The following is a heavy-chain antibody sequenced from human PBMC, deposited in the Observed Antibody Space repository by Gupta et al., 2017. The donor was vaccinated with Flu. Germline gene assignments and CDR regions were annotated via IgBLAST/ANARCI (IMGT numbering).Heavy chain of an antibody. CDR3: ARESWDFYDSTEDYSPDYFDH. V-gene: IGHV3-23*01. CDR2: ISGGGGRT. D-gene: IGHD3-22*01. J-gene: IGHJ4*02. Sequence: VRQAPGKGLEWVSGISGGGGRTFYADSVKGRFTISRDKSKNTLYLEMNNLGAEDTAIYYCARESWDFYDSTEDYSPDYFDHWGQGTLVIVSS.